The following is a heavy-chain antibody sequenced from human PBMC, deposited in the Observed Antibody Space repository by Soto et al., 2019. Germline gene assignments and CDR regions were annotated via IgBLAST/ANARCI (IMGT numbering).Heavy chain of an antibody. Sequence: EVQLVDSGGGLVKPGGSLRLSCAASGFSVTNAWMNWVRQAPGKGLEWVGRVYTSAEGGATKYAAPVKGSFTISRDDSKNTVYLQMNSLMTEDTAVYYCTTGSVEGFWGQGTKVTVSS. CDR1: GFSVTNAW. J-gene: IGHJ6*02. D-gene: IGHD2-15*01. CDR3: TTGSVEGF. CDR2: VYTSAEGGAT. V-gene: IGHV3-15*07.